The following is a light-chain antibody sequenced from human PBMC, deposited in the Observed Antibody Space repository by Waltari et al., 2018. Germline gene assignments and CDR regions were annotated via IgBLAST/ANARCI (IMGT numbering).Light chain of an antibody. J-gene: IGLJ2*01. CDR3: SSFSRSASEVI. V-gene: IGLV2-14*03. Sequence: QSALTQPASVSGSPGQSITISCTGTNSAIGGFDYVSWYQQHPDKDPKLLIHDVSSRPSGVSNRFSGSKSGNTAALTISGLRAEDEAHYYCSSFSRSASEVIFGGGTRVTVL. CDR1: NSAIGGFDY. CDR2: DVS.